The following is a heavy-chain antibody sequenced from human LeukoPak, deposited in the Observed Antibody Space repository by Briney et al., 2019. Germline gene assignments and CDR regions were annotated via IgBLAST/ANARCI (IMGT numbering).Heavy chain of an antibody. Sequence: ASVKVSCKASGYTFTSYYMHWVRQAPGQGLEWMGIINPSGGGTSYAQKFRGRVTMTRDMSTSTVYMELSSLRAEDTAVYYCARAAGAFDIWGQGTMVTVSS. CDR2: INPSGGGT. V-gene: IGHV1-46*01. D-gene: IGHD6-19*01. CDR3: ARAAGAFDI. J-gene: IGHJ3*02. CDR1: GYTFTSYY.